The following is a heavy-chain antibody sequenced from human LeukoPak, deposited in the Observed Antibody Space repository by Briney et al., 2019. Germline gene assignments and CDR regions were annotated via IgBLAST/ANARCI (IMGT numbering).Heavy chain of an antibody. D-gene: IGHD1-1*01. CDR3: AKDRTKLNYYYYYMDV. CDR2: IRYDGSNK. V-gene: IGHV3-30*02. CDR1: GFTFSSYG. J-gene: IGHJ6*03. Sequence: GGSLRLSCAASGFTFSSYGMHWVRQAPGKGLEWVAFIRYDGSNKYYADSVKGRFTISRDNSKNTLYLQMNSLRAEDTAVYYCAKDRTKLNYYYYYMDVWGKGTTVTISS.